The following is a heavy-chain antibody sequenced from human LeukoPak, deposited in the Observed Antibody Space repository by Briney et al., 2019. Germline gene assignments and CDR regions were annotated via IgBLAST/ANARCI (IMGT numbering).Heavy chain of an antibody. CDR3: ATGVAAAGGAYYFDY. CDR2: FHPEDGET. J-gene: IGHJ4*02. Sequence: ASVKRSCKVSGYTLSELSMHGVRQAPGKGLEWGGGFHPEDGETIYAQNFQGRVTMTEDTSTDTAYMELSSLRSEDTAVYYCATGVAAAGGAYYFDYWGQGTLVTVSS. CDR1: GYTLSELS. V-gene: IGHV1-24*01. D-gene: IGHD6-13*01.